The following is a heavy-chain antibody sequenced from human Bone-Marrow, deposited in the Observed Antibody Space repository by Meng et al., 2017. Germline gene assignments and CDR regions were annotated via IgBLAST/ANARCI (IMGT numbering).Heavy chain of an antibody. J-gene: IGHJ4*02. Sequence: QGQLVQSGAEVKKPGSSVKVSCKASGGTFSSLAISWVRQAPGQGLEWMGGIIPIFGTANYAQKFQGRVTITADESTSTAYMELSSLRSEDTAVYYCARDSGPYYYDSSGYHGFDYWGQGTLVTVSS. CDR2: IIPIFGTA. V-gene: IGHV1-69*01. CDR1: GGTFSSLA. CDR3: ARDSGPYYYDSSGYHGFDY. D-gene: IGHD3-22*01.